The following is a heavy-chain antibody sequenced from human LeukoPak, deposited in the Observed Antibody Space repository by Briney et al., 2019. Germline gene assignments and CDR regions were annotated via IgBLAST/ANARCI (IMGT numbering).Heavy chain of an antibody. D-gene: IGHD2-2*01. CDR3: ARGGERVVPAVWFDP. V-gene: IGHV5-51*01. CDR1: GYSFTSYW. CDR2: IYPGDSDT. J-gene: IGHJ5*02. Sequence: GEPLKISCKGSGYSFTSYWIGWVRQMPGKGLEWMGIIYPGDSDTRYSPSFQGQVTISADKSISTAYLQWSSLKASDTAMYYCARGGERVVPAVWFDPWGQGTLVTVSS.